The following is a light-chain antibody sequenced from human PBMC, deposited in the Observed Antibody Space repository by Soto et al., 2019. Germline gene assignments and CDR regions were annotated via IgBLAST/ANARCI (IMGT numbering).Light chain of an antibody. CDR1: QSVSSD. Sequence: EIRVSQSAATLSVSTGERATLSCRASQSVSSDLAWYHQKPGQAPRLLIYSASTRATGIPARFSGSGSGTEFTLTISSLQSEDFAVYYCQQFDTWPRTFAQRTKVAIK. CDR3: QQFDTWPRT. V-gene: IGKV3-15*01. J-gene: IGKJ1*01. CDR2: SAS.